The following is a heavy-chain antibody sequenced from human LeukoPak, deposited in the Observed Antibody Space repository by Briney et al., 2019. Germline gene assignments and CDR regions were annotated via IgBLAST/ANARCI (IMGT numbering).Heavy chain of an antibody. CDR1: GFTFSNHD. V-gene: IGHV3-21*01. D-gene: IGHD6-13*01. Sequence: GGSLRLSCAASGFTFSNHDMNWVRQAPGKGLEWISSIDTDGTYIHYADSVRGRFTISRDNAKNSLYLQMNSLRAEDTAVYYCARVSSWDSFDYWGQGTLVTVSS. CDR2: IDTDGTYI. J-gene: IGHJ4*02. CDR3: ARVSSWDSFDY.